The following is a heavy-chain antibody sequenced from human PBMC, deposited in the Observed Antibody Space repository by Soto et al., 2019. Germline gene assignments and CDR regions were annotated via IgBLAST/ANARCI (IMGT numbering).Heavy chain of an antibody. CDR1: GYNFNNYY. CDR2: INPSRGLT. V-gene: IGHV1-46*02. Sequence: GASVKVSGKASGYNFNNYYIHWVRQTPGQGPEWIGVINPSRGLTTYSQRFQGRASMTRDTSTTMVYMELSSLRSEDTAIYYCARDGVPIAGRSGYFDYWGPGTEVTVSS. D-gene: IGHD6-19*01. CDR3: ARDGVPIAGRSGYFDY. J-gene: IGHJ4*02.